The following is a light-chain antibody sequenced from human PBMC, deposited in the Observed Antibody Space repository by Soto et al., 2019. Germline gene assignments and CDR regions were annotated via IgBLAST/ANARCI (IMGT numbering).Light chain of an antibody. J-gene: IGKJ3*01. Sequence: DIQMTQSPSSMSASVGDRVTITCRASQSISAYLNWYQQKPGKAPKLLIYAASSLQSGVPSRFSGSGSGTDFTLTISSLQPEALATYYCQESYSTPPVTFGPGNKVDIK. CDR2: AAS. V-gene: IGKV1-39*01. CDR1: QSISAY. CDR3: QESYSTPPVT.